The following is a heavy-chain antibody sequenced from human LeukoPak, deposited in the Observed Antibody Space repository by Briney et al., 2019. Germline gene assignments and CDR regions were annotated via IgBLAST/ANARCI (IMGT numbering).Heavy chain of an antibody. CDR3: ARIGMENFYDL. V-gene: IGHV3-64*02. Sequence: SGIEYVSAINGNGDKTFYTDPVRGRVTIFRDNSKSTLFLQMGSRRGEDTALYFCARIGMENFYDLWGQGTQVTVAS. CDR2: INGNGDKT. D-gene: IGHD2/OR15-2a*01. J-gene: IGHJ5*02.